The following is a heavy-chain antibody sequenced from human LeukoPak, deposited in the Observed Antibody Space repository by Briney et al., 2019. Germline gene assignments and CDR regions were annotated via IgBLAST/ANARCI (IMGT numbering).Heavy chain of an antibody. J-gene: IGHJ4*02. CDR1: GFTFSSYG. V-gene: IGHV3-23*01. Sequence: GGSLRLSCAASGFTFSSYGMSWVRQAPGKGLEWGSAISGSGGSTYYADSVKGRFTISRDNSKNTLYLQMNSLRAEDTAVYYCAKSSFLAGAFDYWGQGTLVTVSS. CDR2: ISGSGGST. D-gene: IGHD6-19*01. CDR3: AKSSFLAGAFDY.